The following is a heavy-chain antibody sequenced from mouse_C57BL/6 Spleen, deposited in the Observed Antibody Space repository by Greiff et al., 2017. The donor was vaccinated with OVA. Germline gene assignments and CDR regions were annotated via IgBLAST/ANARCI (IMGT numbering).Heavy chain of an antibody. CDR3: ARNDYDGTVVAY. D-gene: IGHD2-4*01. CDR2: INPYNGGT. CDR1: GYTFTDYY. Sequence: EVKLMESGPVLVKPGASVKMSCKASGYTFTDYYMNWVKQSHGKSLEWLGVINPYNGGTSYNQKFKGKATLTVDKSSSTAYMELNSLTSEDSAVYDCARNDYDGTVVAYWGQGTLVTVSA. J-gene: IGHJ3*01. V-gene: IGHV1-19*01.